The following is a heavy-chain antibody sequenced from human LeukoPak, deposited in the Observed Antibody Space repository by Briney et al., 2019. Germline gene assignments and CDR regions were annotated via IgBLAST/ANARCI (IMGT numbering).Heavy chain of an antibody. Sequence: GGSLRLSCAASGFTFGSYAMSWVRQAPGKGLEWVSTVSGSAASTYYADSVKGRFTVSRDNSKNSLYLQMNSLRDEDTAVYYCARDSAFAFDIWGQGTMVTVSS. CDR3: ARDSAFAFDI. D-gene: IGHD1-26*01. J-gene: IGHJ3*02. V-gene: IGHV3-23*01. CDR1: GFTFGSYA. CDR2: VSGSAAST.